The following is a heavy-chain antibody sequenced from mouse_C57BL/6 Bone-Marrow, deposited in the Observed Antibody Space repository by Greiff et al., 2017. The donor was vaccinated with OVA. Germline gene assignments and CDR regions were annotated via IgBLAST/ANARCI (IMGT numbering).Heavy chain of an antibody. V-gene: IGHV1-64*01. CDR1: GYTFTSYW. D-gene: IGHD1-1*01. Sequence: QVHVKQSGAELVKPGASVKLSCKASGYTFTSYWMHWVKQRPGQGLEWIGMIHPNSGSTNYNEKFKSKATLTVDKSSSTAYMQLSSLTSEDSAVYYCARHGSPYFDYWGQGTTLTVSS. CDR2: IHPNSGST. CDR3: ARHGSPYFDY. J-gene: IGHJ2*01.